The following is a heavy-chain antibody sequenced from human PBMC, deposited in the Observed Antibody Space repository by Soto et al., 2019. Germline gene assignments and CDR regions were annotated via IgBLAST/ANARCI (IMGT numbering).Heavy chain of an antibody. D-gene: IGHD5-18*01. J-gene: IGHJ4*02. CDR1: GLTFSSYA. CDR3: ARVSYGYSPDY. Sequence: QVQLVESGGGVVQPGRSLRLSCAASGLTFSSYAMHWVRQAPGKGLEWVAVISYDGSNKYYADSVKGRFTISRDNSKNTLYLQMNSLRAEDTAVYYCARVSYGYSPDYWGQGTLVTVSS. CDR2: ISYDGSNK. V-gene: IGHV3-30-3*01.